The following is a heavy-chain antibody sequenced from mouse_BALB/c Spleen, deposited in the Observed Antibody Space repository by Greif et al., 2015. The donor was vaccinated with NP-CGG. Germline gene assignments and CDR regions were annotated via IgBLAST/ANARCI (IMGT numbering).Heavy chain of an antibody. J-gene: IGHJ3*01. CDR1: GYTFTDYE. CDR2: IHPGSGGT. Sequence: QVQLQQSGAELVRPGASVELSCKALGYTFTDYEMHWVKQTSVHGLEWIGAIHPGSGGTAYNQKFKGKATLTADKSSSTAFMELSSLRSEDSAVCYCTRGRRGFLSTFAYWGQGTLVTVSA. CDR3: TRGRRGFLSTFAY. V-gene: IGHV1-15*01.